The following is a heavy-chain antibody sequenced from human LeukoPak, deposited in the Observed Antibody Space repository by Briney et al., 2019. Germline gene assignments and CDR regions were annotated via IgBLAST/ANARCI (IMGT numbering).Heavy chain of an antibody. CDR2: ISYDGSNK. Sequence: GGSLRLSCAASGFTFSSYAMHWVRQAPGKGLEWVAGISYDGSNKYYADSVKGRFTIPRDNSKNTLYLQMNSLRAEDTAVYYCASMQVYCSSTSCYDIGMDVWGKGTTVTVSS. D-gene: IGHD2-2*01. CDR1: GFTFSSYA. J-gene: IGHJ6*04. CDR3: ASMQVYCSSTSCYDIGMDV. V-gene: IGHV3-30-3*01.